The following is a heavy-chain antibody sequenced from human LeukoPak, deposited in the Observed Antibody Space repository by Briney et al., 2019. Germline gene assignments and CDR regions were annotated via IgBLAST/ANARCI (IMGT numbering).Heavy chain of an antibody. CDR2: ITGGSSYT. Sequence: GGSLRLSCAASGFTFSSSNMNWVRQAPGKGLEWVSSITGGSSYTFYADPVKGRFTISRDNAKNSLYLQMNSLRAEDTAVYYCARYSGTYRDFWGQGTLVTVSS. J-gene: IGHJ4*02. CDR3: ARYSGTYRDF. D-gene: IGHD1-26*01. CDR1: GFTFSSSN. V-gene: IGHV3-21*01.